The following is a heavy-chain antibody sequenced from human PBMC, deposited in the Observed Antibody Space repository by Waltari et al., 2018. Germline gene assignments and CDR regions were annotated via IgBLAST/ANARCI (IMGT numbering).Heavy chain of an antibody. CDR2: IYHSGST. V-gene: IGHV4-38-2*02. CDR1: GYSISSGYY. Sequence: QVQLQESGPGLVKPSETLSLTCTVSGYSISSGYYWGWIRQPPGKGLEWIGSIYHSGSTYYNPAIKSRVTISVDTSKNQFSLKLSYVTAADTAVYYCARVTTVRGWFDPWGQGTLVTVSS. J-gene: IGHJ5*02. D-gene: IGHD3-10*01. CDR3: ARVTTVRGWFDP.